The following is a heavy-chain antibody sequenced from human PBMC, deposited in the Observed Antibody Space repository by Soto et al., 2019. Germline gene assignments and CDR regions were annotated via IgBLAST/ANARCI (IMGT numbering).Heavy chain of an antibody. CDR1: GFTFSSYG. D-gene: IGHD6-13*01. CDR3: AKIKGIAAAGPRTYGMDV. J-gene: IGHJ6*02. Sequence: QVQLVESGGGVVQPGRSLRLSCAASGFTFSSYGMHWVRQAPGKGLEGVAVISYDGSNKYYADSVKGRFTISRDNSKNTLYLQMNSLRAEDTAVYYCAKIKGIAAAGPRTYGMDVWGQGTTVTVSS. V-gene: IGHV3-30*18. CDR2: ISYDGSNK.